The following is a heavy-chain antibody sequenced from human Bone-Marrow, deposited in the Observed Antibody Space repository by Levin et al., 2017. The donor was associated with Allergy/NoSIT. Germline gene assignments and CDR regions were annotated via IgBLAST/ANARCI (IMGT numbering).Heavy chain of an antibody. Sequence: SETLSLTCTVSGGSVSSDTYYWSWIRQPPGKGLEWIGYISSSGSTYYNLSLMSRVTISVHTSKNQFSLKLSSVTAADTAVYYCARDDYSDFTGWVWGQGSLVTVSS. J-gene: IGHJ4*02. V-gene: IGHV4-61*01. D-gene: IGHD3-9*01. CDR3: ARDDYSDFTGWV. CDR2: ISSSGST. CDR1: GGSVSSDTYY.